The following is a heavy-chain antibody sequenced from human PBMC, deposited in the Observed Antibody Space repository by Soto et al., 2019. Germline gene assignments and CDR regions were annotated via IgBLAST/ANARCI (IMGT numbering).Heavy chain of an antibody. CDR1: GGSISSYY. J-gene: IGHJ4*02. D-gene: IGHD6-13*01. V-gene: IGHV4-59*08. CDR3: ARHVRYSSWYQDY. Sequence: WETLSLTCTVSGGSISSYYWSWIRQPPGKRLEWIGYIFYSGSTTYNPSLKSRVTMSVDTSKNQFSPKLSSVTAADTAVYYCARHVRYSSWYQDYWGQGTLVTVSS. CDR2: IFYSGST.